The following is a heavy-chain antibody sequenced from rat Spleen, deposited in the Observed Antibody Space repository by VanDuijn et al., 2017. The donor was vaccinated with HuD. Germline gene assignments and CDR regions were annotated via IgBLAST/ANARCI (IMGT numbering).Heavy chain of an antibody. CDR1: GFTFSDYY. V-gene: IGHV5-29*01. Sequence: EVQLVESDGGLVQPGRSLKLSCAASGFTFSDYYMAWVRQAPTKGLEWVATISYGDRSGHSSTYYRDSVKGRFTISRDNPKSTLSLQMDSVRSEDTATYYCARRHYGYTDYFDYWGQGVMVTVSS. CDR3: ARRHYGYTDYFDY. D-gene: IGHD1-9*01. CDR2: ISYGDRSGHSST. J-gene: IGHJ2*01.